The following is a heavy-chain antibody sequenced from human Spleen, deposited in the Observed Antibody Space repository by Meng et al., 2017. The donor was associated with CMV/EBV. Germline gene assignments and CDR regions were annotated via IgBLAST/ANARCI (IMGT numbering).Heavy chain of an antibody. CDR2: IYYTGST. V-gene: IGHV4-61*01. Sequence: LTCTVSGGSVSNGNYYWSWIRQPPGKALEWIAYIYYTGSTNYSPSLESRVTISVDTSNNQFSLKLSSVTAADTAVYYCARTVRGYFDLWGRSTLVTVSS. CDR3: ARTVRGYFDL. CDR1: GGSVSNGNYY. J-gene: IGHJ2*01. D-gene: IGHD3-10*02.